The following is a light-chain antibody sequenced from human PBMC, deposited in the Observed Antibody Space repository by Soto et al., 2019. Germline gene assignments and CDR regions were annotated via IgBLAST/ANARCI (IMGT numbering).Light chain of an antibody. CDR2: SAS. J-gene: IGKJ4*01. CDR3: QQSYSTLTLA. CDR1: QSISSY. V-gene: IGKV1-39*01. Sequence: DIQMTQSPSSLSASVVDRVTITFRASQSISSYLNWYQQKPGKAPKLLIYSASSLQSGVTSRFSGSGSGTDFTLTISSLQPEDFATYYCQQSYSTLTLAFGGGTKVDIK.